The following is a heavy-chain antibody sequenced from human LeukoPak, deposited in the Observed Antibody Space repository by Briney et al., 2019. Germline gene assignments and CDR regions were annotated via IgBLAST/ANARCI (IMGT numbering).Heavy chain of an antibody. V-gene: IGHV1-69*05. CDR3: ARGKAAILDAFDI. J-gene: IGHJ3*02. D-gene: IGHD2-2*01. Sequence: ASVKVSCKASGATFSSYAISWVRQAPGQGLEWMGGITPIFGTANYAQKFQGRVTITTDESTSTAYMELSSLRSEDTAVYYCARGKAAILDAFDIWGQGTMVTVSS. CDR2: ITPIFGTA. CDR1: GATFSSYA.